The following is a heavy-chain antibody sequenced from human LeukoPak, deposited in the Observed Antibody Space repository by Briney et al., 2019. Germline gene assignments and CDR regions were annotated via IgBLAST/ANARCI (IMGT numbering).Heavy chain of an antibody. CDR3: ARDIGTDYGDFSDAFDI. CDR1: GYTFTSYG. Sequence: ASVKVSCKASGYTFTSYGISWVRQAPGQGLEWMGWISAYNGNTNYAQKLQGRVTMTTDTSTSTAYMEMRSLRSDDTVVYYCARDIGTDYGDFSDAFDIWGQGTMVTVS. V-gene: IGHV1-18*01. CDR2: ISAYNGNT. D-gene: IGHD4-17*01. J-gene: IGHJ3*02.